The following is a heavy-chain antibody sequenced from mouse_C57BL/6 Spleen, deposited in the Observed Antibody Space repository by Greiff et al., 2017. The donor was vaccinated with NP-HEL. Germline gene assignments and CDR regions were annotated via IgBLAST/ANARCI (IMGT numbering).Heavy chain of an antibody. V-gene: IGHV1-76*01. CDR1: GYTFTDYY. CDR2: IYPGSGNT. D-gene: IGHD2-5*01. CDR3: ARSYSNYEDY. J-gene: IGHJ2*01. Sequence: VHLVESGAELVRPGASVKLSCKASGYTFTDYYINWVKQRPGQGLEWIARIYPGSGNTYYNEKFKGKATLTAEKSSSTAYMQLSSLTSEDSAVYFCARSYSNYEDYWGQGTTLTVSS.